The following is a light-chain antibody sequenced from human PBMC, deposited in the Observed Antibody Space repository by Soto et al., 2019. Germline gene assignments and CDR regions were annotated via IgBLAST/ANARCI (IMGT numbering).Light chain of an antibody. CDR3: SSYTSSSTLEVV. CDR1: SSDVGGYNY. Sequence: QSALTQPASVSGSPGQSITISCTGTSSDVGGYNYVSWYQQHPGKAPRLMIYEVSNRPSGVSNRFSGSKSGNTASLTISGLLAEDEADYYCSSYTSSSTLEVVFGGGTKVTVL. CDR2: EVS. J-gene: IGLJ2*01. V-gene: IGLV2-14*01.